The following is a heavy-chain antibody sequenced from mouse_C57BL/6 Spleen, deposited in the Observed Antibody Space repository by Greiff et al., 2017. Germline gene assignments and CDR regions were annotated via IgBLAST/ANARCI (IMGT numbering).Heavy chain of an antibody. CDR1: GYAFSSSW. V-gene: IGHV1-82*01. CDR3: ANDCYSGGFAY. CDR2: IYPADGDT. J-gene: IGHJ3*01. Sequence: VQLQQSGPELVKPGASVKISCKASGYAFSSSWMNWVKQRPGKGLEWIGRIYPADGDTNYNRKFKGKDTLTVDKSSSTAYMQLSSLTSEDSAVDFGANDCYSGGFAYWGQGTLVTVSA. D-gene: IGHD2-3*01.